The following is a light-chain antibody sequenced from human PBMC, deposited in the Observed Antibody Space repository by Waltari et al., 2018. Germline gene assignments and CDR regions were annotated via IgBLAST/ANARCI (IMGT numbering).Light chain of an antibody. CDR1: DIGTKS. J-gene: IGLJ3*02. CDR2: DDT. Sequence: SYVLTQPPSVSVVPGKTATITCGGSDIGTKSVQWYQQKPGQAPVAVVYDDTGRPSGIPGRFSGSDSAHTATLTISRVEAGDEAHYFCQVWDTRSDHWVFGGGTKLTVL. V-gene: IGLV3-21*03. CDR3: QVWDTRSDHWV.